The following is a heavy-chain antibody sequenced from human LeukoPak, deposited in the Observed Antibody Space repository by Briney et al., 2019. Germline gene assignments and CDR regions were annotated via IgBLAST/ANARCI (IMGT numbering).Heavy chain of an antibody. J-gene: IGHJ4*02. Sequence: PSQTLSLTCTVSGGSISSGSYYWSWIRQPARKGLEWIGRIYTSGSTNYNPSLKSRVTISVDTSKNQFSLKLSSVTAADTAVYYCVRTEVSSGSEDYWGQGTLVTVSS. CDR2: IYTSGST. D-gene: IGHD6-19*01. CDR1: GGSISSGSYY. CDR3: VRTEVSSGSEDY. V-gene: IGHV4-61*02.